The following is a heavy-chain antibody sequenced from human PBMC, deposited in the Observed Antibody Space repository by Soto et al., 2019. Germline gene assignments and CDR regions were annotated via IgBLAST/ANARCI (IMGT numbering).Heavy chain of an antibody. D-gene: IGHD3-3*01. CDR2: VYYNGFT. CDR3: ARMGDFWSGPGELDP. Sequence: PSETLSLTCTVSGGSISSSNCYWAWIRQSPGKGLEWIGSVYYNGFTYYNPSPKSRVTISVDTSKNQFSLKLTSVTAADTAVYYCARMGDFWSGPGELDPWGQGTLVTVSS. J-gene: IGHJ5*02. CDR1: GGSISSSNCY. V-gene: IGHV4-39*01.